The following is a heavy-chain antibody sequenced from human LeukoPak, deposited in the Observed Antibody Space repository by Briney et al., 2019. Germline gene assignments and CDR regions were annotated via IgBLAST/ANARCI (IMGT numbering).Heavy chain of an antibody. CDR2: IIPSGHTT. CDR3: AKSYASGSFYDS. CDR1: GFTFCSHG. J-gene: IGHJ4*02. Sequence: GGSLRLSCAASGFTFCSHGMNWVRQAPGKGLEWVSGIIPSGHTTYYADSVRGRFTISRDNSRNTLYLQMNNLRVDDTAVYYCAKSYASGSFYDSWGQGTLVTVSS. V-gene: IGHV3-23*01. D-gene: IGHD3-10*01.